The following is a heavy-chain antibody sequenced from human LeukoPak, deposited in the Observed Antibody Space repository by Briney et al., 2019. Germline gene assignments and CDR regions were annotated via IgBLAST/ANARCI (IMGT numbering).Heavy chain of an antibody. J-gene: IGHJ4*02. Sequence: GGSLRLSCAASGFTFSSHGMHWVRQAPGKGLEWVAFIRYDGRNKYFAGSVKGRFTISRDDAKNTLYLQMNSLRAEDMAVYYCAKGTYDSSGFSFLEYWGQGTLVTVSS. CDR1: GFTFSSHG. CDR2: IRYDGRNK. V-gene: IGHV3-30*02. CDR3: AKGTYDSSGFSFLEY. D-gene: IGHD3-22*01.